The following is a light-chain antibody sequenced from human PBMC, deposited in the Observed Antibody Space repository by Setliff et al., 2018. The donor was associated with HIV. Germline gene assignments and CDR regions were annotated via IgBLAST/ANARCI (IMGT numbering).Light chain of an antibody. V-gene: IGLV2-23*02. J-gene: IGLJ2*01. CDR2: EVS. CDR1: SSDVGSYNL. CDR3: CSYAGTSTHVV. Sequence: QSVLTQPASMSGSPGQSITISCTGTSSDVGSYNLVSWYQQHPGKAPKLVIYEVSKRPSGVSNRFSGSKSDNTASLTISGLQAEDEADYYCCSYAGTSTHVVVGGGTK.